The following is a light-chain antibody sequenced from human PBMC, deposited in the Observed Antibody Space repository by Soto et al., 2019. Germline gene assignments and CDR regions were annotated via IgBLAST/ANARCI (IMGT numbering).Light chain of an antibody. CDR2: DAS. Sequence: AIQLTQSPSSLSASVGDRLTITCRASQDISSGLAWYQQKPGRAPKLLIYDASTLVSGVPSRFSGAGSGTAFTLSISSLQPEDFETYSCQQFNNYPLTLGGGTKVDIK. CDR1: QDISSG. CDR3: QQFNNYPLT. V-gene: IGKV1D-13*01. J-gene: IGKJ4*01.